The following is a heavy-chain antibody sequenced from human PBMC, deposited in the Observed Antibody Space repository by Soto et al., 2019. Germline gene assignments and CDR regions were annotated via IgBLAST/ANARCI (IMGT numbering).Heavy chain of an antibody. CDR3: ARGPDYGDPCYFDL. Sequence: QVQLVQSGAEVKKPGASVKVSCKASGYTFTSYDINWVRQATGQGLEWMGWMNPNSGNTGYAQKFQGSVTMTRNTSISTAYLELSSLRSEATAVYYCARGPDYGDPCYFDLWGRGTLVTVSS. CDR1: GYTFTSYD. J-gene: IGHJ2*01. D-gene: IGHD4-17*01. CDR2: MNPNSGNT. V-gene: IGHV1-8*01.